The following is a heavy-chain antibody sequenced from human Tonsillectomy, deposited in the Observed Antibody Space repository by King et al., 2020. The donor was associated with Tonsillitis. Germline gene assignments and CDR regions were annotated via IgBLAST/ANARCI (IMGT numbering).Heavy chain of an antibody. CDR1: GGSISSYY. CDR3: ARAQAMDV. V-gene: IGHV4-59*01. CDR2: ISYTGST. J-gene: IGHJ6*04. Sequence: QLQESGPGLVKPSETLSLTCTVSGGSISSYYLSWIRQPPGKGLEWVGYISYTGSTNYNPSLKSRVTISVDTSKNHISLKRSSVTAADTAVYYCARAQAMDVWGKGTTVTVSS.